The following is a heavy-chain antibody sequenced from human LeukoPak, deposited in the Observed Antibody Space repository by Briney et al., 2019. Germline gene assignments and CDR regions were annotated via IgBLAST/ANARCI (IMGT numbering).Heavy chain of an antibody. Sequence: GASVKVSCKASGYIFTSYGISWVRQAPGQGLEWMGWINLNIGGTNYAQKFQGRVTMTRNTSISTAYMELSRLRSDDTALYYCAREYCSTSSCYVRPLNWFDPWGQGTLVTISS. D-gene: IGHD2-2*01. V-gene: IGHV1-2*02. CDR3: AREYCSTSSCYVRPLNWFDP. CDR2: INLNIGGT. CDR1: GYIFTSYG. J-gene: IGHJ5*02.